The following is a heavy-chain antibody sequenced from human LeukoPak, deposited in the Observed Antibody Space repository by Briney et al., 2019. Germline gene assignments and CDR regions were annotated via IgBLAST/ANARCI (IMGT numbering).Heavy chain of an antibody. CDR2: IKQDGSEK. CDR3: ARAHGSYGYFFDY. D-gene: IGHD3-10*01. CDR1: GFTFSSYW. V-gene: IGHV3-7*01. Sequence: PGGSLRLSCAASGFTFSSYWMTWVRQAPGKGLEWVANIKQDGSEKYYVDSVEGRFTISRDNAKNSLYLQMNSLRAEDTAVYYCARAHGSYGYFFDYWGQGSLVTVSS. J-gene: IGHJ4*02.